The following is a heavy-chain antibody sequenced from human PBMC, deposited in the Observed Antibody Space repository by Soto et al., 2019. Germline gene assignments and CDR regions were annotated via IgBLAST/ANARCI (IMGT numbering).Heavy chain of an antibody. J-gene: IGHJ4*02. Sequence: QVQLVESGGGVVQPGRSLRLSCAASGFTFSSYAMHWVRQAPGKGLEWVAVISYDGSNKYYADYVKGRFTISRDNSKNTLYLQMNSLRAEDTAVYYCAGFWSGYYPRPPFDYWGQGTLVPVSS. CDR2: ISYDGSNK. D-gene: IGHD3-3*01. CDR1: GFTFSSYA. V-gene: IGHV3-30-3*01. CDR3: AGFWSGYYPRPPFDY.